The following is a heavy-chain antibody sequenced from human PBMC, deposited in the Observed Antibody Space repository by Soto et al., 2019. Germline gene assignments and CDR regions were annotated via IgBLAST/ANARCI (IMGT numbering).Heavy chain of an antibody. Sequence: QVQLVQSGAEVKKPGSSVKVSCKASGGTFSSYAISWVRQAPGQGLEWMGGIIPIFGTANYAQKFQGRVTSTAEESTSTAYMELSSLRSEDTAVYYCARCGWNYFDDYYYYGMDVWGQGTTVTVSS. CDR3: ARCGWNYFDDYYYYGMDV. CDR1: GGTFSSYA. D-gene: IGHD1-7*01. V-gene: IGHV1-69*01. J-gene: IGHJ6*02. CDR2: IIPIFGTA.